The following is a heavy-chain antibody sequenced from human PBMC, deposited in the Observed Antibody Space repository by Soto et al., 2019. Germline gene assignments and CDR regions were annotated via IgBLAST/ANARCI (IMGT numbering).Heavy chain of an antibody. D-gene: IGHD3-16*01. CDR1: GYSFTNND. J-gene: IGHJ5*02. CDR2: MNPGSGDT. Sequence: ASVKVSCKASGYSFTNNDVSWVRQATGQGLEWMGWMNPGSGDTGYAQKFQGRVTMTRDIFIATAYMELSSLRSDDTAIYYCARIETFGSLNWSDPWGQGTVVTVSS. V-gene: IGHV1-8*01. CDR3: ARIETFGSLNWSDP.